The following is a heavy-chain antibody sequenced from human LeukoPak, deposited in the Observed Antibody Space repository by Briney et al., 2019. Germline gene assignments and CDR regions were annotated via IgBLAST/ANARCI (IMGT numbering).Heavy chain of an antibody. Sequence: GGSLRLSCAASGFTFSSYSMNWVRQAPGKGLEWVSSISSSSSYIYYADSVKGRFTISRDNSKNTLYLQMDSLRAEDTAVYYCAKSLEGASDYWGQGTLVTVSS. J-gene: IGHJ4*02. D-gene: IGHD1-26*01. CDR2: ISSSSSYI. V-gene: IGHV3-21*04. CDR1: GFTFSSYS. CDR3: AKSLEGASDY.